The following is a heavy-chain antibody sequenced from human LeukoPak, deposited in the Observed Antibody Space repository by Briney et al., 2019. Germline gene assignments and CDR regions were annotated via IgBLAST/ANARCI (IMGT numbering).Heavy chain of an antibody. CDR2: IYYSGST. CDR3: ARTGRQLVPYYCYYYMDV. Sequence: SETLSLTCTVSGGSISSSSYYWGWIRQPPGKGLEWIGSIYYSGSTYYNPSLKSRVTISVDTSKNQFSLKLSSVTAADTAVYYCARTGRQLVPYYCYYYMDVWGKGTTVTVSS. D-gene: IGHD6-13*01. CDR1: GGSISSSSYY. V-gene: IGHV4-39*01. J-gene: IGHJ6*03.